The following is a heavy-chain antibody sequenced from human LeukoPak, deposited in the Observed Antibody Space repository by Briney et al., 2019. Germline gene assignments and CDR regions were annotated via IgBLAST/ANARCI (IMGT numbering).Heavy chain of an antibody. CDR2: IYYSGST. CDR3: ASYSNYGNLYYYMDV. Sequence: SETLSLTCTVSGGSISSSSYYWGWIRQPPGKGLEWIGSIYYSGSTYYNPSLKSRVTISVDTSKNQFSLKLSSVTAADTAVYYCASYSNYGNLYYYMDVWGKGTTVTVSS. V-gene: IGHV4-39*01. CDR1: GGSISSSSYY. D-gene: IGHD4-11*01. J-gene: IGHJ6*03.